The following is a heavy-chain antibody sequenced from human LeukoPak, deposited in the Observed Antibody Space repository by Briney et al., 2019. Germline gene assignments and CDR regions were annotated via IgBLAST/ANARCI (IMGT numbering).Heavy chain of an antibody. CDR3: ARPGSSY. V-gene: IGHV3-66*01. J-gene: IGHJ1*01. D-gene: IGHD3-10*01. CDR1: GLTVNRNY. CDR2: MYSGGIT. Sequence: GGSLRLSCVASGLTVNRNYMMWVRQAPGGGLEWLSTMYSGGITFSGASAKGRLIISRHDSRNTVYLQMNGLRVDDSATYYCARPGSSYWGQGTLLVVSS.